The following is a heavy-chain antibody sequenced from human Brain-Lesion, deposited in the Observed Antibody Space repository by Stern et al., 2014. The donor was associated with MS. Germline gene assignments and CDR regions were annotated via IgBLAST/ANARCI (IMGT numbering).Heavy chain of an antibody. CDR1: GGSVSSTSYA. Sequence: QVQLVESGPGLVKPSETLSLTCTVAGGSVSSTSYAWAWIRQPPGKGLEWIGTIYYSGNTYYSPSLKSRLTLSLDTSKNPFSLLLRFVAAADTAVYYCAGEEDIRYCSGGSCTGNWFDPWGQGTLVTVSS. J-gene: IGHJ5*02. V-gene: IGHV4-39*01. CDR2: IYYSGNT. D-gene: IGHD2-15*01. CDR3: AGEEDIRYCSGGSCTGNWFDP.